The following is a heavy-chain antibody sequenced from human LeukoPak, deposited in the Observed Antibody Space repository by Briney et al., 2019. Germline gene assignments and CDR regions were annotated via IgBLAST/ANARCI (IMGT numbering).Heavy chain of an antibody. CDR2: ISWNSGFI. Sequence: GGSLRLSCAASGFTFDDYAMHWVRQVPGKGLEWVSGISWNSGFIGYADSVKGRFTISRDNAKNSLYLQMNGLRAEDTALYYCAKGRGYYSPDYWGQGTLVTVSS. CDR3: AKGRGYYSPDY. CDR1: GFTFDDYA. J-gene: IGHJ4*02. D-gene: IGHD3-22*01. V-gene: IGHV3-9*01.